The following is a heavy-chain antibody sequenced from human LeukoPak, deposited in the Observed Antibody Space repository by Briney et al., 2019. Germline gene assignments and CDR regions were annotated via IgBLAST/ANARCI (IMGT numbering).Heavy chain of an antibody. CDR3: ARHRDYYDT. CDR2: IYSSGSA. Sequence: SETLSLTCTVSGASINNNFWTWIRQPPGKGLEWIGYIYSSGSANYNPSLKSRVIISGDTSKNQISLNLTSVTAADTAVYFCARHRDYYDTWGHGTLVTVSS. D-gene: IGHD3-22*01. J-gene: IGHJ4*01. V-gene: IGHV4-59*08. CDR1: GASINNNF.